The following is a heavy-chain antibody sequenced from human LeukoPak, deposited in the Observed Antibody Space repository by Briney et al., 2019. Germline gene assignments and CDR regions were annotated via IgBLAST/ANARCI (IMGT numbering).Heavy chain of an antibody. V-gene: IGHV4-38-2*01. Sequence: SETLSLTCAVSGYSISSGYYWGWIRQPPGKGLEWIGSIYHSGSTYYNPSLKSRVTISVDTSKNQFSLKLSSVTAADTAVYYCARHTGYYYYYMDVWGKGTTVTVSS. J-gene: IGHJ6*03. CDR3: ARHTGYYYYYMDV. CDR2: IYHSGST. CDR1: GYSISSGYY. D-gene: IGHD5-18*01.